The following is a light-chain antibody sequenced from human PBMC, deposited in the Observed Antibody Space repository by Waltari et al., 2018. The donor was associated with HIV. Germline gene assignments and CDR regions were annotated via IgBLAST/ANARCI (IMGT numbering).Light chain of an antibody. CDR1: SSDVGIYNL. J-gene: IGLJ3*02. CDR2: EVS. Sequence: QSALTQPASVSGSPGQSITISCTGTSSDVGIYNLVSWYQQYPGKAPKLILYEVSQRPSGVSNRCSGSKSGNTASLTISGLQAEDEADYYCCSYASTSSYVMFGGGTKLTVL. CDR3: CSYASTSSYVM. V-gene: IGLV2-23*02.